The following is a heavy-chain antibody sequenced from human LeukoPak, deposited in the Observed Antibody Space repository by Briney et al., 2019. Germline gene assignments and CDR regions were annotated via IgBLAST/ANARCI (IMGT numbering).Heavy chain of an antibody. CDR3: ARDRDSSGMFDY. J-gene: IGHJ4*02. D-gene: IGHD6-19*01. CDR2: IIPIFGTA. V-gene: IGHV1-69*13. Sequence: SVKVSCKASGGTFSSYAISWVRQAPGQGLEWMGGIIPIFGTANYAQKFQGRVTITADESTSTAYMELSSLRSEDTAVYYCARDRDSSGMFDYWGQGTLVTASS. CDR1: GGTFSSYA.